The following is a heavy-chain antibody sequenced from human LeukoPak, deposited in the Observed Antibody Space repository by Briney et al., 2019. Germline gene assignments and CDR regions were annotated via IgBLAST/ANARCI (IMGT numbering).Heavy chain of an antibody. J-gene: IGHJ4*02. CDR1: GFTFSSYG. Sequence: GGSLRLSCAASGFTFSSYGMHWVRQAPGKALEWVAVISYDGSNKYYADSVKGRFTISRDNSKNTLYLQMNSLRAEDTAVYYCAKSGYCSGGSCYAFDYWGQGTLVTVSS. CDR3: AKSGYCSGGSCYAFDY. CDR2: ISYDGSNK. D-gene: IGHD2-15*01. V-gene: IGHV3-30*18.